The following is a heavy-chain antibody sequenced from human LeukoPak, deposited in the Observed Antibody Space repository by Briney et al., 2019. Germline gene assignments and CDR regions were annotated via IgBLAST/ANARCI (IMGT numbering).Heavy chain of an antibody. CDR1: GFTFSSYA. V-gene: IGHV3-23*01. D-gene: IGHD3-22*01. CDR3: ANGTYYYDSSGYYSPFDY. CDR2: ISGSGGST. J-gene: IGHJ4*02. Sequence: GALRLSCAAAGFTFSSYAMSWVRQAPGKGLEWVSAISGSGGSTYYADSVKGRFTVSRDNSKNTLYLQMNSLRAEDTAVYYCANGTYYYDSSGYYSPFDYWGQGTLVTVSS.